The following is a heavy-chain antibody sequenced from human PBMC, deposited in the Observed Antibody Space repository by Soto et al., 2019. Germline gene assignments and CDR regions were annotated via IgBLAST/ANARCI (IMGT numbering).Heavy chain of an antibody. J-gene: IGHJ3*02. D-gene: IGHD3-9*01. CDR3: AKDRSFRYFDWLFRVDAFVI. CDR1: GFTFSSYA. CDR2: ISGSGGST. Sequence: EVQLLESGGGLVQPGGSLRLSCAASGFTFSSYAMSWVRQAPGKGLEWVSAISGSGGSTYYADSVKGRFTISRDNSNITLYLQMNRLRAEATHVYSCAKDRSFRYFDWLFRVDAFVILLQGRMVTVSS. V-gene: IGHV3-23*01.